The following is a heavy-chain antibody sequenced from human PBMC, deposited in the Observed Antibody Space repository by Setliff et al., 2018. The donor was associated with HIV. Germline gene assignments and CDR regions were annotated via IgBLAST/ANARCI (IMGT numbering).Heavy chain of an antibody. Sequence: ASVKVSCKASGGTFGIYGISWVRQAPGQGLEWIGGTIPMFGTANYARKFQGRVTITTDESTNTGYMELSSLRSEDTAVYYCARESACSSTSCPKVLDYWGQGTLVTVSS. CDR3: ARESACSSTSCPKVLDY. D-gene: IGHD2-2*01. CDR1: GGTFGIYG. J-gene: IGHJ4*02. CDR2: TIPMFGTA. V-gene: IGHV1-69*05.